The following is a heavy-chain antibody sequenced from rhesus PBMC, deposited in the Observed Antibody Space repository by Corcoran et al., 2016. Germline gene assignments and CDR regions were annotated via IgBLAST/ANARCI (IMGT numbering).Heavy chain of an antibody. Sequence: QVQLQESGPGLVKPSETLSLTCAVSGGSISSSYWSWSRQAPGKGLEWIGRTGSSGSTYYNPSLKSRVTLSVDTSKNQFSLKLSSVTAVDTAVYYCARLPWGWNNVHWGQGLRVTVSS. CDR3: ARLPWGWNNVH. CDR1: GGSISSSY. V-gene: IGHV4S11*01. CDR2: TGSSGST. J-gene: IGHJ3*01. D-gene: IGHD1-20*01.